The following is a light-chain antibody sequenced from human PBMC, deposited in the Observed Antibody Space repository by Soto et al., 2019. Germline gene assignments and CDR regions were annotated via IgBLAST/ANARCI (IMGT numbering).Light chain of an antibody. Sequence: EIVLTQSPATLSLSPGERATLSCSASQSVSSYLAWYQQKPGQAPRLLIYDASNRATGIPARFSGSGSGTDFTLTISSLEPEDFAVYYCQQRSTWPPTFGHGTRLEI. V-gene: IGKV3-11*01. CDR3: QQRSTWPPT. CDR2: DAS. CDR1: QSVSSY. J-gene: IGKJ5*01.